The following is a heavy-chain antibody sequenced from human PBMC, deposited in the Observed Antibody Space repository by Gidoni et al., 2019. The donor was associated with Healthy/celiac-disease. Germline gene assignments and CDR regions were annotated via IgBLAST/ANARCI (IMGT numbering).Heavy chain of an antibody. CDR1: GFTFSSYA. J-gene: IGHJ3*02. Sequence: QVQLVESGGGVVQPGRSLRLAGAASGFTFSSYARHWVRQAPGKGLEWVAGISYDGSNKYYADSVTGRFTISRDNSKNTLYLQMNSLRAEDTAVYYCARGLKGRAFDIWGQGTMVTVSS. CDR2: ISYDGSNK. CDR3: ARGLKGRAFDI. D-gene: IGHD3-16*01. V-gene: IGHV3-30-3*01.